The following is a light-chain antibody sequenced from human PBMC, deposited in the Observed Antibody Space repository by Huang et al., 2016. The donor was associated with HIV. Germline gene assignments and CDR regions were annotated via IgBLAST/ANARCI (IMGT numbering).Light chain of an antibody. CDR3: MQALETPIT. CDR1: QSLLHSNGYNY. V-gene: IGKV2-28*01. J-gene: IGKJ5*01. Sequence: DIVMTQSPLSLPVTPGEPASISCKSSQSLLHSNGYNYLDWYLQKPGQSPQLLISLCSNLASGVPDRFSGSGSGTDFTLKISRVEAEDVGVYYCMQALETPITFGQGTRLEIK. CDR2: LCS.